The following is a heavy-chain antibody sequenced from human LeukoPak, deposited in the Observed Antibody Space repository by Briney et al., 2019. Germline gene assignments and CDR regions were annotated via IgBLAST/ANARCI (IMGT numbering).Heavy chain of an antibody. Sequence: SETLSLTCTVSGGSISSYYWSWIRQPPGKGLEWIGHIYYSGSTNYNPSLKSRVTISVDTSKNQFSLKLSSVTAADTAVYYSARHMRERYYFDYWGQGTLVTVSS. CDR3: ARHMRERYYFDY. CDR1: GGSISSYY. CDR2: IYYSGST. V-gene: IGHV4-59*08. D-gene: IGHD3-16*01. J-gene: IGHJ4*02.